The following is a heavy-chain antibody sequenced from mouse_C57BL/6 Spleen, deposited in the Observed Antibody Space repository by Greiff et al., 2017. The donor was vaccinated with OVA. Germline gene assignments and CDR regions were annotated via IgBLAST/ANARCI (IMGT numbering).Heavy chain of an antibody. Sequence: EVKVVESGGGLVQSGRSLRLSCATSGFTFSDFYMEWVRQAPGKGLEWIAASRNKANDYTTEYSASVKGRFIVSRDTSQSILYLQMNALRAEDTAIYYCARDARGIGFAYWGQGTLVTVSA. V-gene: IGHV7-1*01. CDR1: GFTFSDFY. CDR2: SRNKANDYTT. CDR3: ARDARGIGFAY. J-gene: IGHJ3*01.